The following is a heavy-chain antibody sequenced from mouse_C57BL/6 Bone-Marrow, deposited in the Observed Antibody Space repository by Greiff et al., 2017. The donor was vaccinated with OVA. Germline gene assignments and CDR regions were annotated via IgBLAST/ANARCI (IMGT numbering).Heavy chain of an antibody. CDR3: ARDYYGSSLWYFDV. D-gene: IGHD1-1*01. J-gene: IGHJ1*03. Sequence: QVQLQQSGAELVRPGSSVKLSCKASGYTFTSYWMHWVKQRPGQGLEWIGNINPSNGGTNYNEKFKSKATLTLAKSSSTAYMQLSSLTSEDSAVYYCARDYYGSSLWYFDVWGTGTTVTVSS. V-gene: IGHV1-53*01. CDR1: GYTFTSYW. CDR2: INPSNGGT.